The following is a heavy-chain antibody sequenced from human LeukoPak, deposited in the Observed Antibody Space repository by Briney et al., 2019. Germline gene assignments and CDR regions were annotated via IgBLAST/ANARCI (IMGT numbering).Heavy chain of an antibody. CDR2: ISGSGGNT. CDR3: VVDIVATKLFDY. V-gene: IGHV3-23*01. Sequence: GGSLRLSCTASGFTFTSYAMSWVRQAPGKGLEWVSTISGSGGNTYYADSVKGRFTISRDNPKNTVYLQMNSLRAEDTAVYYCVVDIVATKLFDYWGQGTLVTVSS. J-gene: IGHJ4*02. D-gene: IGHD5-12*01. CDR1: GFTFTSYA.